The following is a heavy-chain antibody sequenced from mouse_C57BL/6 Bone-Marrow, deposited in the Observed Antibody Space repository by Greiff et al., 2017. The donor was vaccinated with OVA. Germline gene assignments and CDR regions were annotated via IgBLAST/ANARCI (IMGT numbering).Heavy chain of an antibody. CDR3: ARALLLGYAMDY. CDR1: GFTFSSYA. D-gene: IGHD1-1*01. V-gene: IGHV5-4*01. J-gene: IGHJ4*01. CDR2: ISDGGSYT. Sequence: EVQGVESGGGLVKPGGSLKLSCAASGFTFSSYAMSWVRQTPEKRLEWVATISDGGSYTYYPDNVKGRFTISRDNAKNNLYLQMSHLKSEDTAMYYCARALLLGYAMDYWGQGTSVTVSS.